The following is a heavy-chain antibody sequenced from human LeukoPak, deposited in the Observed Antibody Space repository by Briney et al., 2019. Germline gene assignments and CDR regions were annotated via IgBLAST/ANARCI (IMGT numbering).Heavy chain of an antibody. V-gene: IGHV3-30*18. Sequence: GGSLRLSCAASGFTFSSYGMHWVRQAPGKGLEWVAVISYDGSNKYYADSVKGRFTISRDNSKNTLYLQMNSLRAEDTAVYYCAKAVGWERAYYYYGMDVWGQGTTATVSS. CDR2: ISYDGSNK. D-gene: IGHD1-26*01. J-gene: IGHJ6*02. CDR1: GFTFSSYG. CDR3: AKAVGWERAYYYYGMDV.